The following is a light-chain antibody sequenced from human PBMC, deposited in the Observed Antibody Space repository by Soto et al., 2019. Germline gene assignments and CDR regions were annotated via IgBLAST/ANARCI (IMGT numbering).Light chain of an antibody. CDR1: QLVSSSY. CDR3: QQYGSTPLT. Sequence: EIVLPQSPGTLSLSPGERATLSCRASQLVSSSYLAWYQQKPGQAPRLLIYDASSRATSIPDRFSGSGSGTDFTLSISRLEPEDFAVYYGQQYGSTPLTFGVETKVEIK. CDR2: DAS. V-gene: IGKV3-20*01. J-gene: IGKJ4*01.